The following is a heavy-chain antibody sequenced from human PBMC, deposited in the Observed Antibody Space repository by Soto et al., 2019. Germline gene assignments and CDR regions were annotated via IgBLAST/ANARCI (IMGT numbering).Heavy chain of an antibody. CDR1: GYSISGGYY. D-gene: IGHD3-3*01. V-gene: IGHV4-38-2*02. CDR3: ARDQQDSHDYDFWSGYQPHYYYYGMDV. CDR2: IYHSGST. J-gene: IGHJ6*02. Sequence: PSKTLSLTCAVSGYSISGGYYWGCVRRPPGKGLEWIGSIYHSGSTYYNPSLKSRVTISVDTSKNQFSLKLSSVTAADTAVYYCARDQQDSHDYDFWSGYQPHYYYYGMDVWGQGTTVTVSS.